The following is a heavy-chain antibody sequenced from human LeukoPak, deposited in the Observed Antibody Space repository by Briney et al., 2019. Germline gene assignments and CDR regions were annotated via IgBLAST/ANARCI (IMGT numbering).Heavy chain of an antibody. Sequence: PAGGSLRLSCAASGFTFSSYSMNWVRQAPGKGLEWVSYISSSSSTIYYADSVKGRFTISRDNAKNSLYLQMNSPRAEDTAVYYCARERSLYSSGWPDAFDIWGQGTMVTVSS. CDR1: GFTFSSYS. J-gene: IGHJ3*02. CDR3: ARERSLYSSGWPDAFDI. V-gene: IGHV3-48*01. CDR2: ISSSSSTI. D-gene: IGHD6-19*01.